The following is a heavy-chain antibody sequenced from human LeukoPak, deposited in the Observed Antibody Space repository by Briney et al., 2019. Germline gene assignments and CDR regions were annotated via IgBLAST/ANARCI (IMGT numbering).Heavy chain of an antibody. Sequence: PSETLSLTCAVYGGSFSGYYWSWIRQPPGKGLEWIGEINHSGSTNYNPSLKSRVTISVDTSNNQFSLKLSSVTAADTAVYYCARASGYDSSGYSTDWGQGTLVTVSS. D-gene: IGHD3-22*01. CDR3: ARASGYDSSGYSTD. V-gene: IGHV4-34*01. CDR1: GGSFSGYY. CDR2: INHSGST. J-gene: IGHJ4*02.